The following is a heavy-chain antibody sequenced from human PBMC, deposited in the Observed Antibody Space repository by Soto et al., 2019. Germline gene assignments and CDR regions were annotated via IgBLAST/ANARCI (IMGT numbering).Heavy chain of an antibody. CDR3: AKGHSYGYFSYYYYGMDV. CDR1: GFTFSSYG. Sequence: GGSLRLSCAASGFTFSSYGMHWVRQAPGKGLEWVAVISYDGSNKYYADSVKGRFTISRDNSKNTLYPQMNSLRAEDTAVYYCAKGHSYGYFSYYYYGMDVWGQGTTVTVSS. CDR2: ISYDGSNK. V-gene: IGHV3-30*18. J-gene: IGHJ6*02. D-gene: IGHD5-18*01.